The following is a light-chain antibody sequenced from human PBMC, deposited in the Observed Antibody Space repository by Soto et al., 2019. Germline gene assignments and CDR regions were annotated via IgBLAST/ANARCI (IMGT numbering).Light chain of an antibody. J-gene: IGLJ1*01. CDR2: DVS. CDR3: SSFASSSTYV. CDR1: SSYLGGYNQ. V-gene: IGLV2-14*03. Sequence: QSVLTQPASESGSPGQSITISCTGTSSYLGGYNQVSWYQQHPGKAPKLMIYDVSNRPSGVSNRFSGSKSGNTASLTISGLQAEDEADYYCSSFASSSTYVFGTGTKVTVL.